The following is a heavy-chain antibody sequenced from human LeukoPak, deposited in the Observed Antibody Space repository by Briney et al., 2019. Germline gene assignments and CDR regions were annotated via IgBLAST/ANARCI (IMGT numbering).Heavy chain of an antibody. CDR2: IKQGGGEI. J-gene: IGHJ4*02. Sequence: GGSLRLSCAASGFTFSRYWMSWVRQLPRKGLEWVANIKQGGGEIYYVDSVKGRFTISRDNAKNSLYLQMSSLRAEDTAVYYCARDKGDYDTSGSLFVFGGQGTLVTVSS. D-gene: IGHD3-22*01. CDR3: ARDKGDYDTSGSLFVF. CDR1: GFTFSRYW. V-gene: IGHV3-7*03.